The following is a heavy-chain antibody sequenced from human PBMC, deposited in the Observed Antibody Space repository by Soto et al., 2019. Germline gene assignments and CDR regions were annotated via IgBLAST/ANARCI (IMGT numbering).Heavy chain of an antibody. J-gene: IGHJ4*02. CDR3: ARTYCGYVFEY. CDR2: IYYSGST. V-gene: IGHV4-59*01. CDR1: GGSISGYY. D-gene: IGHD5-12*01. Sequence: QVQLQESGPGLVKPSETLSITCTVSGGSISGYYWSWIRQPPGKGLEWIGSIYYSGSTNYSPSLKSRVTISVDTSKNQFSLKLSSVTAADTAVYYFARTYCGYVFEYWGQGTLVTVSS.